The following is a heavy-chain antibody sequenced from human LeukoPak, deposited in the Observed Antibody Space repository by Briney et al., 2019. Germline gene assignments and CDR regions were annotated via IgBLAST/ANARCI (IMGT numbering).Heavy chain of an antibody. CDR3: ARDRDSSSWTFDY. D-gene: IGHD6-13*01. CDR1: GFTFSSYS. J-gene: IGHJ4*02. CDR2: ISSSSSYI. Sequence: NPGGSLRLSCAASGFTFSSYSMNWVRQAPGKGLEWVSSISSSSSYIYYADSVKGRFTISRDNAKNSLYLQMNSLRAEDTAVYYCARDRDSSSWTFDYWGQGTLVTVSS. V-gene: IGHV3-21*01.